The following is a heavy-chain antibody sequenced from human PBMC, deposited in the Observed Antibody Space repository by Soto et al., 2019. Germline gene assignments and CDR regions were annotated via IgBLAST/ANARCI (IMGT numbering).Heavy chain of an antibody. V-gene: IGHV4-59*08. CDR3: VRQLRFLDTSNWFDP. CDR2: IYYSGST. J-gene: IGHJ5*02. CDR1: GGSISSYY. D-gene: IGHD3-3*01. Sequence: PSETLSLTCTVSGGSISSYYWSWIRQPPGKGLEWIGYIYYSGSTNYNPSLKSRVTISVDTSKNQFSLKLSSVTAADTAVYYCVRQLRFLDTSNWFDPWGQGTLVTVSS.